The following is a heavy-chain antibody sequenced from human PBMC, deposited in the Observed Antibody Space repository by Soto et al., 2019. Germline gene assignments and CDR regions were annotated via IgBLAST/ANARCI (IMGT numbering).Heavy chain of an antibody. D-gene: IGHD2-2*02. Sequence: AGSLRLSCTASGLSFNNFWLSWVRQAPGKGLEWVANIIQDGSEQYYSDSVTGRFTISRDNANNSLYLKVNSLRAEDTAVYYCAVDRAIQNRLSGHWGQGLLVTVSS. CDR1: GLSFNNFW. J-gene: IGHJ4*02. V-gene: IGHV3-7*01. CDR2: IIQDGSEQ. CDR3: AVDRAIQNRLSGH.